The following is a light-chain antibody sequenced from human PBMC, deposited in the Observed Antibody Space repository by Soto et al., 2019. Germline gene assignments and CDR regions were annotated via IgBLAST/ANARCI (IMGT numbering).Light chain of an antibody. CDR2: DAS. Sequence: DIQMTQSHSTLSASVGDRVNITCRASQSISSWLAWYQQKPGKAPKLLIYDASSLESGVPSRFSGSGSGTEFTFTISSLQPDDFATYYCQEYNSYSPSWTFGQGTKVEIK. J-gene: IGKJ1*01. V-gene: IGKV1-5*01. CDR1: QSISSW. CDR3: QEYNSYSPSWT.